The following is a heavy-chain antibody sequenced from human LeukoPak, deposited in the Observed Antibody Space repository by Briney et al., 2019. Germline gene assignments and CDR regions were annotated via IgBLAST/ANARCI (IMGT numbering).Heavy chain of an antibody. D-gene: IGHD2-2*01. J-gene: IGHJ4*02. CDR3: ASSRCSSTSCRYYFDY. Sequence: SETLSLTCTVSGGSISSSSYYWGWIRQPPGKELEWIGSIYYSGSTYYNPSLKSRVTISVDTSKNQFSLKLSSVTAADTAVYYCASSRCSSTSCRYYFDYWGQGTLVTVSS. CDR2: IYYSGST. V-gene: IGHV4-39*01. CDR1: GGSISSSSYY.